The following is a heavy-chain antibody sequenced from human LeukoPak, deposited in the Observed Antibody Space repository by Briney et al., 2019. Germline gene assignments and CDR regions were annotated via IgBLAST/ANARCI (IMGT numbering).Heavy chain of an antibody. CDR2: ISAYNGNT. CDR3: ARDPPGIAVAGEGDY. J-gene: IGHJ4*02. D-gene: IGHD6-19*01. CDR1: GYTFTNFD. V-gene: IGHV1-18*01. Sequence: GASVKVSCKASGYTFTNFDISWVRQAPGQGLEWMGWISAYNGNTKYVQKLQGRVIMTTDTSTSTAYMELRSLRSDDTAVYYCARDPPGIAVAGEGDYWGQGTLVTVSS.